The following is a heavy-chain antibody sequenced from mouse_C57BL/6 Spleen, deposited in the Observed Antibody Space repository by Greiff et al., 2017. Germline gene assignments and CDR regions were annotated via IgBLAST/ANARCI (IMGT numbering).Heavy chain of an antibody. D-gene: IGHD2-4*01. V-gene: IGHV1-64*01. CDR3: AVYDYDGGFAY. J-gene: IGHJ3*01. CDR1: GYTFTSYW. CDR2: IHPNSGST. Sequence: QFQLQQPGAELVKPGASVKLSCKASGYTFTSYWMHWVKQRPGQGLEWIGMIHPNSGSTNYNEKFKSKATLTVDKSSSTAYMQLSSLTSEDSAVYYCAVYDYDGGFAYWGQGTLVTVSA.